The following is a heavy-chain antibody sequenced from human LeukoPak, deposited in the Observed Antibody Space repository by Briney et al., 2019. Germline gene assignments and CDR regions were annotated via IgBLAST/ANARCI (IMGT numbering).Heavy chain of an antibody. J-gene: IGHJ6*03. CDR1: GGSISSYY. CDR2: IYYSGST. V-gene: IGHV4-59*01. D-gene: IGHD3-3*01. Sequence: SETLSLTCTVSGGSISSYYWSWIRQPPGKGLEWIGYIYYSGSTNYNPSLKSRVTISVDTSKNQFSLKLSSVTAADTAVYYCARGYSYYDFWSGYYPDYYYYMDVWGKGTTVTVSS. CDR3: ARGYSYYDFWSGYYPDYYYYMDV.